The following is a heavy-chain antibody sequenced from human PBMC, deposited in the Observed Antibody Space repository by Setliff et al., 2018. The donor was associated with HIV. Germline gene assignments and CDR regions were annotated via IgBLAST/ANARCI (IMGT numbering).Heavy chain of an antibody. CDR2: MFRTGTS. CDR3: ARHKRYCTDGICLSSIDHAFDI. J-gene: IGHJ3*02. D-gene: IGHD2-8*01. V-gene: IGHV4-38-2*01. Sequence: SETLSLTCAVSGYSIRSGYYWGWIRQSPGKGLEWIGTMFRTGTSYYNPSLTSRVTISQDTSKNQFSLELTSVTAADTAVYYCARHKRYCTDGICLSSIDHAFDIWGQGTMVTVSS. CDR1: GYSIRSGYY.